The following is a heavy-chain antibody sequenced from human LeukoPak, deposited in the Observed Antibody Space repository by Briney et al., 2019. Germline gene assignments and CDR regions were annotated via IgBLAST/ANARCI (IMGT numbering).Heavy chain of an antibody. CDR1: GFTFRSYW. D-gene: IGHD1-14*01. CDR3: ARDSPESDSFAYDY. V-gene: IGHV3-7*01. CDR2: INLGGTEK. J-gene: IGHJ4*02. Sequence: GGSLRLSCASSGFTFRSYWLSWVRQAPGKGLEWVASINLGGTEKSYVDSVKGRFTISRDNAKNSLYLQMRSLRGEDTAIYYCARDSPESDSFAYDYWGQGTLVTVSS.